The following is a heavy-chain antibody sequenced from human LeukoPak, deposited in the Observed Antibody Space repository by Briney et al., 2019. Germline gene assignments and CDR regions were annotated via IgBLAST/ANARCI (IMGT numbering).Heavy chain of an antibody. D-gene: IGHD3-10*01. CDR2: ISHDVKTT. CDR1: GFSFSDSV. J-gene: IGHJ4*02. Sequence: GKSLRLSCVASGFSFSDSVIHWVRQAPGKGLEWVAVISHDVKTTYYADSAKGRFTISRDNSRNTVFLQMNRLRPEDTAVCYCAKEAYYGWGSSPTFYFDYWGQGTRVTVSS. V-gene: IGHV3-30-3*02. CDR3: AKEAYYGWGSSPTFYFDY.